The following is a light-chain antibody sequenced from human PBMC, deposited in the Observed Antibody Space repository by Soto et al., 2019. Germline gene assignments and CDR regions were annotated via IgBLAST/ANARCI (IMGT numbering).Light chain of an antibody. CDR2: DGT. CDR3: YSFAGGATFV. V-gene: IGLV2-23*03. Sequence: QLVLTQPASVSGSPGQSITISCTRTSNDFGTYYFVSWYQQHPDKAPKLIIYDGTERPSGVSNRFSGSRSGTTASLTISALQAEDEADYSCYSFAGGATFVFGGGTKVTVL. CDR1: SNDFGTYYF. J-gene: IGLJ2*01.